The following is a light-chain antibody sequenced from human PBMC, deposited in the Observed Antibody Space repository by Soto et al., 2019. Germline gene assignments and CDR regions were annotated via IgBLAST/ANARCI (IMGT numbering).Light chain of an antibody. J-gene: IGKJ2*01. CDR2: GAS. V-gene: IGKV3-20*01. CDR1: QSISSTY. CDR3: QQYGSSPLT. Sequence: EIVLTQSPGTLSLSPGERATLSCRASQSISSTYLAWYQQKSGQAPRLLLYGASNMATGIPDRFSGSVSGTDFTLTISRLEPDDSAVYYCQQYGSSPLTFGQGTKLEIK.